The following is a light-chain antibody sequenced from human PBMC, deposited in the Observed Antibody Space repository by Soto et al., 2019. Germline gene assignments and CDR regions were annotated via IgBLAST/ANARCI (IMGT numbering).Light chain of an antibody. J-gene: IGLJ2*01. CDR3: AAWDDSLSAVV. CDR1: TSNIGSVT. Sequence: QPVLTQPPSASGTPGQRVTISCSGSTSNIGSVTVNWYQQLPGTAPKLLIHTNNQRPSGVPDRFSGSKSGTSASLAISGLQSEDEADYYCAAWDDSLSAVVFGGGTKLTVL. CDR2: TNN. V-gene: IGLV1-44*01.